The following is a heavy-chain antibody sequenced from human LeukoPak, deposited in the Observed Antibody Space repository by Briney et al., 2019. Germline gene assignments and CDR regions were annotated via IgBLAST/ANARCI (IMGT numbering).Heavy chain of an antibody. CDR2: IYHSGST. Sequence: PSETLSLTCTVSGYSISSGYYWGWIRQPPGKGLEWIGSIYHSGSTYYNPSLKSRVTISVDTSKNQFSLKLSSVTAADTAVYYCARAHCSSTSCYTYMDVWGKGTTVTISS. CDR1: GYSISSGYY. D-gene: IGHD2-2*02. V-gene: IGHV4-38-2*02. J-gene: IGHJ6*03. CDR3: ARAHCSSTSCYTYMDV.